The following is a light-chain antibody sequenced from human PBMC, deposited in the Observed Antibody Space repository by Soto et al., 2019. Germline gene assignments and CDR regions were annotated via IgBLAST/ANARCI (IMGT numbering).Light chain of an antibody. CDR2: TAS. J-gene: IGKJ4*01. V-gene: IGKV1-9*01. Sequence: DIQLTPSPSFLSASVGDRVTITCRARQGISSCLAWYQPKPGKAPNLLIYTASTLQSGVPSRCSGSRYGTECTRTVSSRQPEDFATYYWDQLNGYPLTFGGGIEVEIK. CDR1: QGISSC. CDR3: DQLNGYPLT.